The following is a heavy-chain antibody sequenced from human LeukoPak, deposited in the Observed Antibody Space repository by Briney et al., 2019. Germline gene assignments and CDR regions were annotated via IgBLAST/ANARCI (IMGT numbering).Heavy chain of an antibody. CDR3: ARAEGIVVSHDAFDI. D-gene: IGHD3-22*01. J-gene: IGHJ3*02. CDR2: IKQDGSEK. V-gene: IGHV3-7*04. CDR1: GFTFSSYW. Sequence: PGGSLRLSCAASGFTFSSYWMSWVRQAPGKGLEWVANIKQDGSEKYYVDSVKGRFTISRDNAKNSLYLQMNSLRAEDTAVYYCARAEGIVVSHDAFDIWGQGTMVTASS.